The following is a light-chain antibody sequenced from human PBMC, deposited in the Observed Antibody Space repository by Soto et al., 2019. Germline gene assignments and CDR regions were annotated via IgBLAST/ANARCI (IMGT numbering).Light chain of an antibody. J-gene: IGKJ1*01. V-gene: IGKV3-15*01. CDR1: QSVSSN. Sequence: EIVMTQSPATLSVSPGERVTLSCRASQSVSSNLAWYQQKPGQAPRLLMYGASTRATGTPARFSGSGSGTDFTLTISSLEPEDFAVYYCQQRRSWPRAFGQGTKVDIK. CDR3: QQRRSWPRA. CDR2: GAS.